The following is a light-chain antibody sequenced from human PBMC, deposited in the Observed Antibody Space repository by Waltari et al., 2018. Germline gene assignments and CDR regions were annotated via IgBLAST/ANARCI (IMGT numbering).Light chain of an antibody. CDR3: QQCNSYLLT. CDR2: EAP. Sequence: IQMTQSPSTLSASVGDSVTITCRASLSIRSSLAWYQQKPGKAPKVVIYEAPSVESGVPSRFSGSGSGTEFTLTISSLQPDEFATYYGQQCNSYLLTFGGGTKVEIK. V-gene: IGKV1-5*03. J-gene: IGKJ4*01. CDR1: LSIRSS.